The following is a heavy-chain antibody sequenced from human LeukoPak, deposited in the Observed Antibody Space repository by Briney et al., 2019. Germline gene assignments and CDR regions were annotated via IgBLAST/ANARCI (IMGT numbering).Heavy chain of an antibody. CDR3: ARGQGGYSYGHENYFDY. CDR1: GFTFSSYA. D-gene: IGHD5-18*01. V-gene: IGHV3-30*04. CDR2: ISYDGSNK. Sequence: PGGSLRLSCAASGFTFSSYAMHWVRQAPGKGLEWVAVISYDGSNKYYADSVKGRFTISRDNSKNTLYLQMNSLRAEDTAVYYCARGQGGYSYGHENYFDYWGQGTLVTVSS. J-gene: IGHJ4*02.